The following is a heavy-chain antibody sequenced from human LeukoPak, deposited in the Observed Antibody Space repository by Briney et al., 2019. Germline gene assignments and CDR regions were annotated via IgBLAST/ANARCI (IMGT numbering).Heavy chain of an antibody. CDR1: GFTFSSYS. Sequence: PGGSLRLSCAASGFTFSSYSMNWVRQAPGKGLEWVSYISSSSSTIYYADSAKGRFTISRDNAKNSLYLQMNSLRAEDTAVYYCARGLTGHDAFDIWGQGTMVTVSS. V-gene: IGHV3-48*01. D-gene: IGHD3-16*01. CDR2: ISSSSSTI. J-gene: IGHJ3*02. CDR3: ARGLTGHDAFDI.